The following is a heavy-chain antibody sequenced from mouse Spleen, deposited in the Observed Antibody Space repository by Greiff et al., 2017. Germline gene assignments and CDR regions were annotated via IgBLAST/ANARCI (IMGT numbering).Heavy chain of an antibody. J-gene: IGHJ1*01. CDR3: ARKVYGNYVWYFDV. V-gene: IGHV1-39*01. CDR1: GYSFTGYN. D-gene: IGHD2-10*02. Sequence: EVKLQESGPELEKPGASVKISCKASGYSFTGYNMNWVKQSTGKSLEWIGNIDPYYGGTSYNQKFKGKATLTVDKSSSTAYMQLKSLTSEDSAVYYCARKVYGNYVWYFDVWGAGTTVTVSS. CDR2: IDPYYGGT.